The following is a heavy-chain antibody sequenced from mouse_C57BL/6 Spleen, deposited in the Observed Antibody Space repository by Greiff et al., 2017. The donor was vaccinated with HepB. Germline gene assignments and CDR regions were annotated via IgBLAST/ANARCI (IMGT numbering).Heavy chain of an antibody. Sequence: VQLQQPGAELVKPGASVKMSCKASGYTFTSYWITWVKQRPGQGLEWIGDIYPGSGSTNYNEKFKSKATLTVDTSSSTAYMQLISLTSEDSAVYYGAREGDYGNPYAMDYWGQGTSVTVSS. CDR2: IYPGSGST. CDR1: GYTFTSYW. V-gene: IGHV1-55*01. J-gene: IGHJ4*01. D-gene: IGHD2-1*01. CDR3: AREGDYGNPYAMDY.